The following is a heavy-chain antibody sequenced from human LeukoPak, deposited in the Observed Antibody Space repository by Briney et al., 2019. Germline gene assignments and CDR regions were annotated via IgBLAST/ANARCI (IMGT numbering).Heavy chain of an antibody. CDR3: ARDPSAGDTIAFYFDY. V-gene: IGHV1-46*01. J-gene: IGHJ4*02. CDR1: GYTFTSYY. Sequence: GASVNVSCKASGYTFTSYYMHWVRQAPGQGLEWMGIINPSDGNTNYAQKFQGRVTMTRDTSTSAVYMELSSLRSEDTAVYYCARDPSAGDTIAFYFDYWGQGTLVTVSS. D-gene: IGHD2-21*02. CDR2: INPSDGNT.